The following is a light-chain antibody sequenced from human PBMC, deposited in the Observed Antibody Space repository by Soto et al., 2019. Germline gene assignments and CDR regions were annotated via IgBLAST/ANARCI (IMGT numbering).Light chain of an antibody. CDR1: QSVSSSY. J-gene: IGKJ5*01. V-gene: IGKV3-20*01. CDR3: EQYRSAPIT. CDR2: GAS. Sequence: EIVLTQSPGTLPLSPGERATLSCRASQSVSSSYLAWYQQKPGPAHRLLIYGASRRATGIRDRFSGSGCGTDFTLTISSLEPEDFAVYCCEQYRSAPITFGQGTRLEI.